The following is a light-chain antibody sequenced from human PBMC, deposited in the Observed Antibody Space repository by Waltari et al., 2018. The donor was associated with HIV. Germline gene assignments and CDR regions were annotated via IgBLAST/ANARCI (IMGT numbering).Light chain of an antibody. Sequence: DIVMTQSPDSLAVSLGERAIINCTSSRTVFYSSDNQNYLAWYLQRPGQSPKVLIFWASTRAVGVPDRFRGSGSGTDFTLTISSLEPEDFAVYYCLQRSTWPLALTFGPGTKIDIK. J-gene: IGKJ3*01. CDR2: WAS. CDR3: LQRSTWPLALT. CDR1: RTVFYSSDNQNY. V-gene: IGKV4-1*01.